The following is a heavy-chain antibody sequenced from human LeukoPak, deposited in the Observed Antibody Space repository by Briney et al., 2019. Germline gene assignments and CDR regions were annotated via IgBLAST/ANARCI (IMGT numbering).Heavy chain of an antibody. D-gene: IGHD3-3*02. V-gene: IGHV3-53*05. CDR1: GFTVSSNY. Sequence: PGRSLRLSCAAPGFTVSSNYMSWVRQAPGKGLEWVSVIYSGGSTYYADSVKGRFTISRDNSKNTLYLQMNSLRAEDTAVYYCAREISRTGAFDIWGQGTMVTVSS. CDR3: AREISRTGAFDI. CDR2: IYSGGST. J-gene: IGHJ3*02.